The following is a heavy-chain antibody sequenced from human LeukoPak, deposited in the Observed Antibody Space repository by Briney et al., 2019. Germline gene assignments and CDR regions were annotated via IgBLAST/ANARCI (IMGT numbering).Heavy chain of an antibody. J-gene: IGHJ5*02. D-gene: IGHD4-17*01. CDR3: AKDPEGDYVQNWFDP. V-gene: IGHV3-23*01. Sequence: PGESMTLACAASGFIFSSYAMSWDRQVAGEGLECVSAICGTGGSTYYADSVKGRFTISRDNAKNTLYLQMNSLRAEETAVYYCAKDPEGDYVQNWFDPWGQGTLVTVSS. CDR1: GFIFSSYA. CDR2: ICGTGGST.